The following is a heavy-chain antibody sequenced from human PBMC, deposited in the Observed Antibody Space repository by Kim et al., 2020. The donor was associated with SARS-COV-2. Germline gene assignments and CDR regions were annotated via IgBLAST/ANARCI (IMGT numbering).Heavy chain of an antibody. V-gene: IGHV3-53*04. CDR3: ARVFGGYSSGLGAFDI. D-gene: IGHD6-19*01. J-gene: IGHJ3*02. Sequence: GGSLRLSCAASGFTVSSNYMSWVRQAPGKGLEWVSVIYSGGSTYYADSVKGRFTISRHNSKNTLYLQMNSLRAEDTAVYYCARVFGGYSSGLGAFDIWGQGTMVTVSS. CDR1: GFTVSSNY. CDR2: IYSGGST.